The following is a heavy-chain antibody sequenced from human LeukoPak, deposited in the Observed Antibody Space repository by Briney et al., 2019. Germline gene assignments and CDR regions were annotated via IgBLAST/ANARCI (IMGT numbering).Heavy chain of an antibody. Sequence: GGSLRLSCAASGFSFGGYAMTWVRQAPGKGLEWVSSITYNGAATYYLDSVKARFTISRDNSRSTLYLQMDSLTAEDTALYYCAKDGLYFGGSTHIYYFDSWGQGTLVAVSS. D-gene: IGHD2-21*01. V-gene: IGHV3-23*01. CDR1: GFSFGGYA. CDR2: ITYNGAAT. J-gene: IGHJ4*02. CDR3: AKDGLYFGGSTHIYYFDS.